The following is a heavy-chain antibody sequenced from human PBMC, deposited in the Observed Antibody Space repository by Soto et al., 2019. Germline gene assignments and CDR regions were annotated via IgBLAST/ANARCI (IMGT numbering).Heavy chain of an antibody. D-gene: IGHD3-3*01. V-gene: IGHV1-18*01. J-gene: IGHJ3*02. Sequence: QVQLVQSGAEVKKPGASVKVSCKASGYTFTSYGISWVRQAPGQGLEWMGWISAYNGNTNYAQKLQGRVTMTTDTSTSTAYMELRSLRSDDTAVYYCARDLKSTYYDFWSGYQEKNVAFDIWGQGTMVTVSS. CDR3: ARDLKSTYYDFWSGYQEKNVAFDI. CDR2: ISAYNGNT. CDR1: GYTFTSYG.